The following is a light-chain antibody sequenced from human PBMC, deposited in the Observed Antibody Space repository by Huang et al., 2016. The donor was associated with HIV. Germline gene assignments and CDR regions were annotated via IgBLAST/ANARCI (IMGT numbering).Light chain of an antibody. CDR2: DAS. V-gene: IGKV3-11*01. J-gene: IGKJ4*01. CDR1: QSVSSY. Sequence: IVLTQSPATLSLSPGERATLSCRASQSVSSYLAWYQHKPGQAPRLLIYDASNRATGIPARFSGSGSGIDFTLTISSLEPEDFAVYYCQQRSNWPPTFGGGTKVGIK. CDR3: QQRSNWPPT.